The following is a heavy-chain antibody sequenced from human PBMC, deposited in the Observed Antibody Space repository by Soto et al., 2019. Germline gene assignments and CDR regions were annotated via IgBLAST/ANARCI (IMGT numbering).Heavy chain of an antibody. V-gene: IGHV5-51*01. CDR1: GYSFTSYW. CDR2: IYPGDSDT. Sequence: GESLKISCKGSGYSFTSYWIGWVRQMPGKGLDWMGIIYPGDSDTRYSPSFQGQVTISADKSISTAYLQWSSLKASDTAMDYCARRGAAASGSTRNYYYYYGMDVWGQGTTVTVSS. J-gene: IGHJ6*02. CDR3: ARRGAAASGSTRNYYYYYGMDV. D-gene: IGHD6-13*01.